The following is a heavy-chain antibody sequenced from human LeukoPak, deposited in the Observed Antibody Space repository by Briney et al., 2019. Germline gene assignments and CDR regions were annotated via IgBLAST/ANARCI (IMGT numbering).Heavy chain of an antibody. CDR2: ISDDGTNE. D-gene: IGHD2-2*01. V-gene: IGHV3-30-3*01. Sequence: GGSLRLSCAASGFTFSSYAFHWVRQAPGKGLEWVAVISDDGTNENYGDSVKGRFTISRDNSKNTLYLQMNSLRAEDTAVYYCARGSEGSCSSTSCPRYFQHWGQGTLVTVSS. J-gene: IGHJ1*01. CDR3: ARGSEGSCSSTSCPRYFQH. CDR1: GFTFSSYA.